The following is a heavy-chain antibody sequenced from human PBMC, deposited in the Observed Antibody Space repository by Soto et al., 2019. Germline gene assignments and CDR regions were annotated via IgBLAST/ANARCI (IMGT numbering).Heavy chain of an antibody. CDR3: AKDPAPYSSIWYLGY. J-gene: IGHJ4*02. CDR2: LSGSGGST. V-gene: IGHV3-23*01. Sequence: EVQLLESGGGLVQPGGSLRLSCAGSGFTFSSYAMSWVRQAPGKGLEWVSALSGSGGSTYYADSVKGRFTITRDNSKNMLYLQMNSLRPEDTAVYYCAKDPAPYSSIWYLGYSCQGTMVTVSS. CDR1: GFTFSSYA. D-gene: IGHD6-13*01.